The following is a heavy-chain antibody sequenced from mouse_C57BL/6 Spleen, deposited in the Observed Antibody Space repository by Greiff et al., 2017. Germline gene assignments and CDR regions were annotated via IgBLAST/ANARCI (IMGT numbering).Heavy chain of an antibody. J-gene: IGHJ3*01. CDR3: GRHYCGLAY. CDR2: INPSTGGT. Sequence: VQLQQSGPELVKPGASVKISCKASGYSFTGYYMNWVKQSPEKSLEWIGEINPSTGGTTYNQKFKAKATLTVDKSSSTAYMQLKSLTSEDSAVYYCGRHYCGLAYWGQGTLVTVSS. D-gene: IGHD1-1*01. V-gene: IGHV1-42*01. CDR1: GYSFTGYY.